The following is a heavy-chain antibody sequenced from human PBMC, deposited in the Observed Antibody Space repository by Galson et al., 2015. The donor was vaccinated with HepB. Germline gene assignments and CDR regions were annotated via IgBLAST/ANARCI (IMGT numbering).Heavy chain of an antibody. Sequence: SLRLSCAASGFTFSSYAMSWVRQAPGKGLEWVSAISGSGGSTYYADSVKGRFTISRDNSKNTLYLQMNSLRAEDTAVYYCAEGGSGAVADYYYYYGMDVWGQGTTVTVSS. V-gene: IGHV3-23*01. CDR3: AEGGSGAVADYYYYYGMDV. J-gene: IGHJ6*02. D-gene: IGHD6-19*01. CDR2: ISGSGGST. CDR1: GFTFSSYA.